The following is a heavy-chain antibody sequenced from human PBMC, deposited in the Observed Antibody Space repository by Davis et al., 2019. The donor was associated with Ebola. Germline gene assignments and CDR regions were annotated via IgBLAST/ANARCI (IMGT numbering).Heavy chain of an antibody. CDR1: GFTFSNYA. Sequence: PGGSLRLSCAASGFTFSNYAMSWVRQAPGGGLEWVAGISVTGADIKYADSLRGRFSISRDDSKNTLYLQMDSLRAEDTAVFYCAEGGTNNFLGANWGQGTLVTVSS. J-gene: IGHJ4*02. D-gene: IGHD2-8*01. V-gene: IGHV3-23*01. CDR3: AEGGTNNFLGAN. CDR2: ISVTGADI.